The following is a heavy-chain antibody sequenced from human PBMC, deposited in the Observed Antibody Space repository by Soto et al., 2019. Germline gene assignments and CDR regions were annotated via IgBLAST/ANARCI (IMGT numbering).Heavy chain of an antibody. CDR3: ARRRQRSDAFDI. D-gene: IGHD6-25*01. V-gene: IGHV2-5*02. CDR1: GFSLSTSGVG. CDR2: IYWDDDK. J-gene: IGHJ3*02. Sequence: QITLKESGPTLVKPTQTLTLTCTFSGFSLSTSGVGVGWIRQPPGKALEWLALIYWDDDKRYSPSLKSRLTNATDTSNNQVVLTMPTTDPVDTATYYCARRRQRSDAFDIWGRGTMVTVSA.